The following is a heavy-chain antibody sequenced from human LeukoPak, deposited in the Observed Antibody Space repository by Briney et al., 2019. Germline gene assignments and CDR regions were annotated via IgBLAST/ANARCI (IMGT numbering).Heavy chain of an antibody. V-gene: IGHV4-59*11. D-gene: IGHD6-13*01. CDR3: ARWYSSSWFY. Sequence: PSETLSLTCIVSGGSISSHYWSWTRQPPGKGLEWIGYIYYSGSTNYNPSLKSRVTISVDTSKNQFSLNLSSVTAADTAVYYCARWYSSSWFYWGQGTLVTVSS. CDR2: IYYSGST. J-gene: IGHJ4*02. CDR1: GGSISSHY.